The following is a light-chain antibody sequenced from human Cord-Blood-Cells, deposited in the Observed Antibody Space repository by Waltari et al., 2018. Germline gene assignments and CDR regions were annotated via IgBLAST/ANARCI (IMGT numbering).Light chain of an antibody. J-gene: IGLJ3*02. Sequence: QSALTQPASVSGSPGRPITTSCTGTSSDVGGYNYVSWYQQHPGKAPKLMIYDVSNLPPGVSNCCPRSKTGDKASLTISGLQAEDEADYYGSSYTSSSIWVFGGGTTLAVL. V-gene: IGLV2-14*03. CDR2: DVS. CDR3: SSYTSSSIWV. CDR1: SSDVGGYNY.